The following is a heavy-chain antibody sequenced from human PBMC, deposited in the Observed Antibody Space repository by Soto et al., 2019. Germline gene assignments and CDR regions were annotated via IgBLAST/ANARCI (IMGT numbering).Heavy chain of an antibody. D-gene: IGHD2-21*01. CDR1: GGSFSGYY. J-gene: IGHJ4*02. Sequence: LSLTCAVYGGSFSGYYRSWIRQPPGKGLEWVSGIGRGGDTTYYADSVKGRFTISRDNSKNTLYLQMTSLRAEDTAIYYCASYSYISSGQAYWGQGTQVTVSS. CDR2: IGRGGDTT. CDR3: ASYSYISSGQAY. V-gene: IGHV3-23*01.